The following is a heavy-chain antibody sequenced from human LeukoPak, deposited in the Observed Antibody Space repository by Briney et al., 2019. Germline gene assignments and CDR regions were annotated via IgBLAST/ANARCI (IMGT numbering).Heavy chain of an antibody. D-gene: IGHD3-9*01. CDR3: TTDSGFLSGIDS. J-gene: IGHJ4*02. V-gene: IGHV3-15*01. Sequence: GGSLRLSCAASGFTFSNAWMSWVRQAPGKGLEWVGRIKSKTDGGTTDYAAPVKGRFTISRDDSKNTLYLQMNSLKTEDTAVYYCTTDSGFLSGIDSWGQGTLVTVSS. CDR1: GFTFSNAW. CDR2: IKSKTDGGTT.